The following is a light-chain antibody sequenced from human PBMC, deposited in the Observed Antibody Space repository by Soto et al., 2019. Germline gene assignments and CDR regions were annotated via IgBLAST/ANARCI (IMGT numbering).Light chain of an antibody. V-gene: IGKV3-11*01. CDR3: QQRSNWPPMWT. CDR2: DAS. J-gene: IGKJ1*01. CDR1: QSVGSY. Sequence: EIVLTQSPATLSLSPGERATLSCRASQSVGSYLAWYQHKPGQPPRLLIYDASNRATGIPARFSGSGSGTDFTLTISSLEPEDFAVYYCQQRSNWPPMWTFGQGTKVEIK.